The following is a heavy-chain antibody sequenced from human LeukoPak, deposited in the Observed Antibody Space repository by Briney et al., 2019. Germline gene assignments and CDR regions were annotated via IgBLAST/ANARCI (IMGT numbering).Heavy chain of an antibody. CDR3: ASSQVGATLRD. J-gene: IGHJ4*02. CDR1: GYTFTDSY. Sequence: ASVKVSCKASGYTFTDSYIHWVRQAPGQGLEWMGWIFPKSGATNYAQKFQVRVTMTRDTSISTAYIELSRLRYDDTAVYYCASSQVGATLRDWGQGALVTVSS. V-gene: IGHV1-2*02. D-gene: IGHD1-26*01. CDR2: IFPKSGAT.